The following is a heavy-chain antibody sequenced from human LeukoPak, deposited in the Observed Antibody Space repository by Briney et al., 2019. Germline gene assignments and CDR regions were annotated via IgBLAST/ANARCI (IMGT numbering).Heavy chain of an antibody. J-gene: IGHJ6*04. Sequence: PSQTLSLTCTASGGSISSGSYYWSWIRQPAGKGLEWIGRIYTSGSTNYNPSLKSRVTISVDTSKNQFSLKLSSVTAADTAVYYCARTSTFWSGYYLDVWGKGTTVTVSS. CDR3: ARTSTFWSGYYLDV. D-gene: IGHD3-3*01. CDR1: GGSISSGSYY. V-gene: IGHV4-61*02. CDR2: IYTSGST.